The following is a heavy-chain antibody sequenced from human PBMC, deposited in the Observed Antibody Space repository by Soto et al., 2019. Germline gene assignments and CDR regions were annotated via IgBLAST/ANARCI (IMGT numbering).Heavy chain of an antibody. CDR1: GFIFRSYA. V-gene: IGHV3-23*01. D-gene: IGHD3-10*01. CDR2: ISGSDGRK. J-gene: IGHJ5*02. CDR3: AKGYGSGLNWFDR. Sequence: GGSLRLSCAASGFIFRSYAMSWVRQGPGKGLEWVSGISGSDGRKYNADSVKGRFTISRDNSKNTFYLQMNSLRAEDTALYYCAKGYGSGLNWFDRWGQGTLVTVS.